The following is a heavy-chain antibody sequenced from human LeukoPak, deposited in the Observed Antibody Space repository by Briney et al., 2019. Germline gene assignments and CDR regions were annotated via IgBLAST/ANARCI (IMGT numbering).Heavy chain of an antibody. CDR3: ARGVYDSSGYYLYYFDY. CDR1: GFTFSSYW. V-gene: IGHV3-7*04. J-gene: IGHJ4*02. Sequence: GGSPRLSCAASGFTFSSYWMSWVRQAPGKGLEWEANIKQDGSEKYYVDSVKGRFTISRDNAKNSLYLQMNSLRAEDTAVYYCARGVYDSSGYYLYYFDYWGQGTLVTVSS. CDR2: IKQDGSEK. D-gene: IGHD3-22*01.